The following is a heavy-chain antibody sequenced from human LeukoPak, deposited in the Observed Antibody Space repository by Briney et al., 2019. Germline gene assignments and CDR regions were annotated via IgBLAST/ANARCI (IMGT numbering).Heavy chain of an antibody. CDR1: GYTFTGNY. CDR2: INPKNGGT. Sequence: PRASVKVSCKASGYTFTGNYIHWVRQAPGQGLEWMGWINPKNGGTIYAPKFQGRVTMTRDTSISTAYMELSRLRSDDTAVYYCASSYSSGWAVFDYWGQGTLVTVSS. CDR3: ASSYSSGWAVFDY. D-gene: IGHD6-19*01. J-gene: IGHJ4*02. V-gene: IGHV1-2*02.